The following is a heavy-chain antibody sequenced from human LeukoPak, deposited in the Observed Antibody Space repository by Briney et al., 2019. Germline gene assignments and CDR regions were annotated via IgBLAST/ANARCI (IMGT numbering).Heavy chain of an antibody. V-gene: IGHV1-69*05. CDR1: GGTFSSYA. CDR2: IIPIFGTA. J-gene: IGHJ6*03. CDR3: ARDLRTDYYYYYMDV. Sequence: ASVKVSCKASGGTFSSYAISWVRQAPGQGLEWMGGIIPIFGTANYAQKFQGRVTITTDESTSTAYMELSSLRSEDTAVYYCARDLRTDYYYYYMDVWGKGTTVTVSS. D-gene: IGHD3-16*01.